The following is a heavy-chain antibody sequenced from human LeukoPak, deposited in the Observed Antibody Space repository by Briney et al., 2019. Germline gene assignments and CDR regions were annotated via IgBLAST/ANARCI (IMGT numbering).Heavy chain of an antibody. V-gene: IGHV3-43*02. J-gene: IGHJ6*02. CDR1: GFSFGDYA. Sequence: GRSLRLSCAASGFSFGDYAMHWVRQAPGKGLEWVSLIRADGGRTYYADSVNGRFTISRDNSKTSLYLQMNSLRTDDTALYYCGTWAFYHGLDVWGQRTTVTVSS. CDR2: IRADGGRT. CDR3: GTWAFYHGLDV. D-gene: IGHD2/OR15-2a*01.